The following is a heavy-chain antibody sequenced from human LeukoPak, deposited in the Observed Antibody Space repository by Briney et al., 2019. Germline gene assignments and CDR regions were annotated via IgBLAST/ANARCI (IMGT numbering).Heavy chain of an antibody. CDR2: ISSSGSTI. Sequence: GSLRLSCAASGFTFNTYGMNWVRPAPGKGLEWVSYISSSGSTIYYADSVKGRFTISRDNAKNSLYLQMNSLRAEDTAVYYCAELGITMIGGVWGKGTTVTISS. CDR1: GFTFNTYG. J-gene: IGHJ6*04. V-gene: IGHV3-48*04. D-gene: IGHD3-10*02. CDR3: AELGITMIGGV.